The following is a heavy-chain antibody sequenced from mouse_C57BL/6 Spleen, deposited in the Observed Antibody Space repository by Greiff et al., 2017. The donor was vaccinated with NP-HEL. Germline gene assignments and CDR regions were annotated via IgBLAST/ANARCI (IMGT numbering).Heavy chain of an antibody. V-gene: IGHV5-17*01. CDR1: GFTFSDYG. CDR3: ARNLDYYGSSLDY. J-gene: IGHJ2*01. Sequence: EVQVVESGGGLVKPGGSLKLSCAASGFTFSDYGMHWVRQAPEKGLEWVAYISSGSSTIYYADTVKGRFTISRDNAKNTLFLQMTSLRSEDTAMYYCARNLDYYGSSLDYWGQGTTLTVSS. CDR2: ISSGSSTI. D-gene: IGHD1-1*01.